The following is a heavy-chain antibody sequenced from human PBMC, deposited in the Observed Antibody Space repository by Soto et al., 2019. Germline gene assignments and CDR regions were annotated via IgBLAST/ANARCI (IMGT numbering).Heavy chain of an antibody. CDR3: ARGRGGYLYYFAY. D-gene: IGHD5-12*01. CDR1: GYTFTSYA. J-gene: IGHJ4*02. Sequence: ASVKVSCKASGYTFTSYAMHWVRQAPGQRLEWMGWINAGNGNTKYSQKFQGRVTITRDTSASTAYMELSSLRSEDTAVYYCARGRGGYLYYFAYWGQGTLVTVSS. V-gene: IGHV1-3*01. CDR2: INAGNGNT.